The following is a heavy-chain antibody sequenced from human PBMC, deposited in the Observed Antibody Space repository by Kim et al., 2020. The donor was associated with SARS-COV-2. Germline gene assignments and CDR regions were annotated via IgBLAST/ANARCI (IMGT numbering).Heavy chain of an antibody. V-gene: IGHV4-34*01. J-gene: IGHJ6*03. CDR2: INHSGST. D-gene: IGHD3-10*01. Sequence: SETLSLTCAVYGGSFSGYYWSWIRQPPGKGLEWIGEINHSGSTNYNPSLKSRVTISVDTSKNQFSLKLSSVTAADTAVYYCARESMVRGVQPRELLYMDVWGKGTTVTVSS. CDR1: GGSFSGYY. CDR3: ARESMVRGVQPRELLYMDV.